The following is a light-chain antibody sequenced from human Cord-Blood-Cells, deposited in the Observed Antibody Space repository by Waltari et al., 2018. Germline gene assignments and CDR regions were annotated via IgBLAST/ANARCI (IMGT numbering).Light chain of an antibody. CDR1: QRVSDT. Sequence: EIVITQCPATLSVSQGERATLSCVASQRVSDTLAWYQQKPGQAPRLLIYGASTGATGIPTRFSGSGSVTEFTLTISSLQSEDFAGYYCQQYNIWPPYTFGQGTKLELK. CDR2: GAS. J-gene: IGKJ2*01. CDR3: QQYNIWPPYT. V-gene: IGKV3-15*01.